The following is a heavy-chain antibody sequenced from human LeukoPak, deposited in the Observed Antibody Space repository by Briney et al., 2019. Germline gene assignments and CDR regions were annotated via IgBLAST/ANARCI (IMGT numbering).Heavy chain of an antibody. J-gene: IGHJ4*02. Sequence: GSLRLSCAASGFTFSSYAMSWVRQAPGKGLEWVSAISGSGGSTYYADSVKGRFTISRDNSKNTLHLQMNSLRAEDTAVYYCAKVPSYYYGSGSYSFFDYWGQGTLVTVSS. CDR3: AKVPSYYYGSGSYSFFDY. CDR2: ISGSGGST. CDR1: GFTFSSYA. D-gene: IGHD3-10*01. V-gene: IGHV3-23*01.